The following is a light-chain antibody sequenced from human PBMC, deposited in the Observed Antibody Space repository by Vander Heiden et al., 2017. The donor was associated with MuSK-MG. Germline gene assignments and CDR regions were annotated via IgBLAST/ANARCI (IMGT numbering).Light chain of an antibody. Sequence: EIVMTQSPATLSVSPGERATLSCRASQSVSSNLAWYKQKPGQAPRLLIYGASTRDTGIPARFSGSGYGKEFTLTISSRQSEDFAVYYCQQHKNWPLCTFGQGTKLEIK. J-gene: IGKJ2*02. CDR2: GAS. CDR3: QQHKNWPLCT. V-gene: IGKV3-15*01. CDR1: QSVSSN.